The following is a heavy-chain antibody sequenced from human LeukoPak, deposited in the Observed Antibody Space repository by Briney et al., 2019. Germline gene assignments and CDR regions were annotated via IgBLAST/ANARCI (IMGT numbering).Heavy chain of an antibody. CDR1: GFTFSTYG. J-gene: IGHJ6*03. CDR2: IYYSGST. V-gene: IGHV4-59*04. D-gene: IGHD3-10*01. CDR3: ARMVRGIILGPNYYSYSMDV. Sequence: PGGSLRLSCAASGFTFSTYGMSWVRQAPGKGLEWIGNIYYSGSTYYNPSLKSRVTISITTSKNQFSLNLTSVSAADRAVYYCARMVRGIILGPNYYSYSMDVWGKGATVTVSS.